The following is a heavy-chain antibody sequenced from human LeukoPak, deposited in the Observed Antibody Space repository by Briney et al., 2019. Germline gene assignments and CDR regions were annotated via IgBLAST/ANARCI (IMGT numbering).Heavy chain of an antibody. J-gene: IGHJ4*02. Sequence: SETLSLTCNVSNFSISSSSYYWGWLRQPPGKGLEWIGSIYYTGSTYFTPSLKSRVTMSVDTSKNKFSLCLRCVTGAEMVVYYWVRDRGRSIWFLGYGGRGTLVCV. CDR3: VRDRGRSIWFLGY. D-gene: IGHD3-10*01. CDR2: IYYTGST. V-gene: IGHV4-39*07. CDR1: NFSISSSSYY.